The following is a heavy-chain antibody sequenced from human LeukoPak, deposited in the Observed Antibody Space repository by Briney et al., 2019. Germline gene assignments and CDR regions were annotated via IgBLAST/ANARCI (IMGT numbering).Heavy chain of an antibody. CDR3: ARDRGLVSDY. J-gene: IGHJ4*02. Sequence: PGGSLRLSCAASGFTVSSNYMSWVRQASGKGLEWVSVIYSGGSTYYTDSVKGRFTISRDNSKNTLYLQMNSLKTEDTAVYYCARDRGLVSDYWGQGTLVTVSS. D-gene: IGHD5/OR15-5a*01. V-gene: IGHV3-53*01. CDR2: IYSGGST. CDR1: GFTVSSNY.